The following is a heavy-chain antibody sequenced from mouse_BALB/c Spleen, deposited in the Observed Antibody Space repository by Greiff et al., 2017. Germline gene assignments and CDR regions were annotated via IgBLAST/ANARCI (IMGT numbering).Heavy chain of an antibody. J-gene: IGHJ3*01. CDR3: AREGDYSFAY. V-gene: IGHV5-4*02. CDR2: ISDGGSYT. D-gene: IGHD1-1*01. CDR1: GFTFSDYY. Sequence: EVKLVESGGGLVKPGGSLKLSCAASGFTFSDYYIYWVRQTPEKRLEWVATISDGGSYTYYPDSVKGRFTISRDNAKNNLYLQMSSLKSEDTAMYYCAREGDYSFAYWGQGTLVTVSA.